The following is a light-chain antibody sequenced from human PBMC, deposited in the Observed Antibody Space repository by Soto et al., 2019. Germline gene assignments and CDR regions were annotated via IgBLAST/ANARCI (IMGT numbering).Light chain of an antibody. J-gene: IGKJ4*01. Sequence: IQMTQSPSSVSASVGDRVTITCRASRHISNYLAWYQQKPGEAPKVLLYGAFTLQAGVAARFSGSGSGTDFFLTISSLQPEDFATYYCQQTNSFPFTFGGGTKVEIK. CDR1: RHISNY. CDR2: GAF. V-gene: IGKV1D-12*01. CDR3: QQTNSFPFT.